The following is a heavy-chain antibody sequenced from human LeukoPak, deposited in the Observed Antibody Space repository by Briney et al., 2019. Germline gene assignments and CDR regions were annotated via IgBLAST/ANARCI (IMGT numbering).Heavy chain of an antibody. CDR2: ISAYNGNT. V-gene: IGHV1-18*01. CDR1: GYTFTSYG. Sequence: ASVKVSCKASGYTFTSYGISWVRQAPGQGLEWMGWISAYNGNTNYAQKFQGRVTMTTDRSTSTAYMELRSLTSDDTAVYYCARAQQLVYWFDPWGQGTLVTVSS. J-gene: IGHJ5*02. D-gene: IGHD6-13*01. CDR3: ARAQQLVYWFDP.